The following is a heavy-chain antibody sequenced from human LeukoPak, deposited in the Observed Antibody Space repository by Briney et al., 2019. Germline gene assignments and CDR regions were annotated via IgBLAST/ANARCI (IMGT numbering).Heavy chain of an antibody. Sequence: GGSPRLSCTASGLTFSTSGFNWVRQAPGKGLEWVASIGPTGSDRYHADSIKGRFTISGDNANNFLYLQMNSLRAEDTAVYYCATETNGRHYDYWGQGTLLTVSS. CDR3: ATETNGRHYDY. CDR2: IGPTGSDR. D-gene: IGHD1-14*01. V-gene: IGHV3-21*06. J-gene: IGHJ4*02. CDR1: GLTFSTSG.